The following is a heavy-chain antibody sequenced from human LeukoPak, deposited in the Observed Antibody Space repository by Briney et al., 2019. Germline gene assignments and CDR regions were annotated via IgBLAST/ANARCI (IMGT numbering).Heavy chain of an antibody. D-gene: IGHD6-19*01. V-gene: IGHV1-69*13. J-gene: IGHJ4*02. CDR2: IIPIFGTA. CDR1: GYTFTSYY. CDR3: ARDNREQWLDGMGY. Sequence: GASVKVSCKASGYTFTSYYMHWVRQAPGQGLEWMGGIIPIFGTANYAQKFQGRVTITADESTSTAYMELSSLRSEDTAVYYCARDNREQWLDGMGYWGQGTLVTVSS.